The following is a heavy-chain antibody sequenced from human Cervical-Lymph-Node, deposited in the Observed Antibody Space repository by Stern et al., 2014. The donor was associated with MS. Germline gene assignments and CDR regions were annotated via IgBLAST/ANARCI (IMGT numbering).Heavy chain of an antibody. V-gene: IGHV4-61*08. Sequence: VHLVESGPGLVRPSETLSLTCTASGDSVSSEDYYWSWIRQSPGKDLEWIGDIYYSGRPNYKPSLKGRLPIPIDTTKTHFPLKLISGTAADTAVYYCARSGYYGIDVWGQGTTVIVSS. CDR2: IYYSGRP. CDR1: GDSVSSEDYY. CDR3: ARSGYYGIDV. J-gene: IGHJ6*02. D-gene: IGHD1-26*01.